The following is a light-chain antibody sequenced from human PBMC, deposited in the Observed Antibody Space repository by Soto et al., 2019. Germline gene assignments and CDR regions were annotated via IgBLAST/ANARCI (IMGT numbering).Light chain of an antibody. J-gene: IGLJ1*01. CDR2: EVR. V-gene: IGLV2-14*01. Sequence: QSALTQPASVSGSPGQSITISCTGTSSDVGGYDYVSWYQQHPGKAPKLLIYEVRYRPSGVSNHFSGSKSGNTASLTISGLQAEDEADYYCSSYTSSSSYVFGSGTKVTVL. CDR3: SSYTSSSSYV. CDR1: SSDVGGYDY.